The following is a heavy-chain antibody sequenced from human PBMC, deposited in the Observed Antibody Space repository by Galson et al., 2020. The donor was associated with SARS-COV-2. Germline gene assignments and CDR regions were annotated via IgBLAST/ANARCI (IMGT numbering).Heavy chain of an antibody. CDR3: AGSHTTTVKTIDY. Sequence: SVKVSCKTSGGTFNSYTISWVRQAPGQGLEWMGRIISILGTTNYAQKFQGRVTITADKSTTTAYMELSSLRSEDTAVYYCAGSHTTTVKTIDYWGQGTVITVSS. CDR1: GGTFNSYT. V-gene: IGHV1-69*08. D-gene: IGHD4-17*01. J-gene: IGHJ4*02. CDR2: IISILGTT.